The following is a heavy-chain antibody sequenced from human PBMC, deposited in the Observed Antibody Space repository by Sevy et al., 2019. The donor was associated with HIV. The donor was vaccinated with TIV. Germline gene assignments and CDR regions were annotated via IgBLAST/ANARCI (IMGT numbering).Heavy chain of an antibody. CDR2: INSDGSRT. Sequence: GGSLRLSCAGSGFTFSRYWMHWVRQAPGKGLVWVSRINSDGSRTSYADSVKGRFTISRDNANNTLYLQMNSLRAEDTAVYYCARDRPRGDGDNRWFDPWGQGTLVTVSS. V-gene: IGHV3-74*01. J-gene: IGHJ5*02. CDR3: ARDRPRGDGDNRWFDP. D-gene: IGHD4-17*01. CDR1: GFTFSRYW.